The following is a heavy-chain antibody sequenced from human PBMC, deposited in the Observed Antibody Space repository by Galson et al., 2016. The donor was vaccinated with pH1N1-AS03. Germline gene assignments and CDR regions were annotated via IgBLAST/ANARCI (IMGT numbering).Heavy chain of an antibody. V-gene: IGHV3-23*01. CDR2: ISVRGGIT. CDR3: AKGSSGWAHDAFDI. CDR1: GFTFRNYA. J-gene: IGHJ3*02. D-gene: IGHD6-19*01. Sequence: SLRLSCAASGFTFRNYAMSWVRQAPGKGLEWVSGISVRGGITFYADSVKGRFTISRDNSKNTPYLQMNSLRAEDTAVYYCAKGSSGWAHDAFDIWGQGTMVTVSS.